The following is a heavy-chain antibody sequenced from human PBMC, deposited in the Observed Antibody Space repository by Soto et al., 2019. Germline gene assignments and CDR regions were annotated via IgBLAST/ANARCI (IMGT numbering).Heavy chain of an antibody. CDR3: AKALQPYVEYSSSTEY. CDR1: GFSFSTYA. D-gene: IGHD6-6*01. CDR2: ISGGGGST. V-gene: IGHV3-23*01. Sequence: VGSLRLSCAASGFSFSTYAMSWVRQAPGKGLEWVSSISGGGGSTNYADSVKGRFTTSRDNSKNTVFLQMNSLRVEDTAIYYCAKALQPYVEYSSSTEYWGQGTLVTVTS. J-gene: IGHJ4*02.